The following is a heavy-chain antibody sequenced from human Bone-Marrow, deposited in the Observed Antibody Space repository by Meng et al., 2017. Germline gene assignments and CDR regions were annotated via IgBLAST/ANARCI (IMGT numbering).Heavy chain of an antibody. CDR3: ARGYYDYVWGSYPQGVYFDY. Sequence: SETLSLTCTVSGGSISSSSYYWGWIRQPPGKGLEWIGSIYYSGSTYYNPSLKSRVTISVDTSKNQFSLKLSSVTATDTAVYYCARGYYDYVWGSYPQGVYFDYWGQGTPVTVSS. CDR1: GGSISSSSYY. CDR2: IYYSGST. V-gene: IGHV4-39*07. D-gene: IGHD3-16*02. J-gene: IGHJ4*02.